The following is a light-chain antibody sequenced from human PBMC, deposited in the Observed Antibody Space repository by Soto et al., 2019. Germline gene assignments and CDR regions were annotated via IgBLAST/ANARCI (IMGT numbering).Light chain of an antibody. J-gene: IGKJ2*01. V-gene: IGKV1-5*01. CDR1: QSISTW. Sequence: DIQMTQSPSTVSASVGDGVTITCRASQSISTWLAWYQQKPGKAPNLLIYDASTLESGGPSGFSGSGSGTEFTLTISSLQPDESATYYCQQYNSYPYTFGQGTKLEIK. CDR3: QQYNSYPYT. CDR2: DAS.